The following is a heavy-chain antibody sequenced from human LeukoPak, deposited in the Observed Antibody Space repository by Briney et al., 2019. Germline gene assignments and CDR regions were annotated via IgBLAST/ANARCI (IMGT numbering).Heavy chain of an antibody. CDR1: GYSFTSYW. Sequence: GESLKISCKGSGYSFTSYWIGWVRQMPGKGLEWMGIIYPRDSDTRYSPSFQGHVTISADKSTSTAYLQWNSLKASDTAMYFCARLQGVSRGWSFDYWGQGTLVTVSS. J-gene: IGHJ4*02. CDR3: ARLQGVSRGWSFDY. V-gene: IGHV5-51*01. D-gene: IGHD6-19*01. CDR2: IYPRDSDT.